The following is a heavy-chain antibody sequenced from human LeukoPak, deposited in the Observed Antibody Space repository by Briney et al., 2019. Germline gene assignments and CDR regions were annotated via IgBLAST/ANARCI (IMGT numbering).Heavy chain of an antibody. CDR3: ARDHRIAAAPDVRP. CDR2: INQSGNT. J-gene: IGHJ5*02. V-gene: IGHV4-34*01. D-gene: IGHD6-13*01. CDR1: GGSFSAYY. Sequence: PSETLSLTCAVYGGSFSAYYWSWIRQPPGKGLEWIGEINQSGNTNYNPSLKSRVTISVDTSKNHFSLKVSPVTAADTAVYYCARDHRIAAAPDVRPWGQGTLVTVSS.